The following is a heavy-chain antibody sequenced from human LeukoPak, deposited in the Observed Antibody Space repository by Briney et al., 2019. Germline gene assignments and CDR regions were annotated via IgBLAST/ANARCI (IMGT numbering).Heavy chain of an antibody. CDR2: INSGGST. Sequence: GGSLRLCCAASGFIFNTYAINWVRQAPGKGLEWVSVINSGGSTYYADSVKGRFTISRDNSKSTLYLQMNSLRAEDTALYYCARWTGTTLDYWGQGTLVTVSS. V-gene: IGHV3-66*01. CDR1: GFIFNTYA. CDR3: ARWTGTTLDY. D-gene: IGHD1-7*01. J-gene: IGHJ4*02.